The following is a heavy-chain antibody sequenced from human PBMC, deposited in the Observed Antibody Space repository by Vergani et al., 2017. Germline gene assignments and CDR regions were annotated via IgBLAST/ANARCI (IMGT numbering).Heavy chain of an antibody. D-gene: IGHD5-24*01. CDR3: ARNREEMAPVSY. CDR1: GGTFSSYA. CDR2: IIPIFGTA. V-gene: IGHV1-69*12. J-gene: IGHJ4*02. Sequence: QVQLVQSGAEVKKPGSSVKVSCKASGGTFSSYAISWVRQAPGQGLEWMGGIIPIFGTANYAQKFQGRVTITADESTGTAYMGLSSLRSEDTAVYYCARNREEMAPVSYWGQGTLVIVSS.